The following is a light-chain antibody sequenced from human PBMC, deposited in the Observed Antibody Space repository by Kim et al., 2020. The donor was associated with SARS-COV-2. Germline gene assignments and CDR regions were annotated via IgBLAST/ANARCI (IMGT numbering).Light chain of an antibody. CDR3: QAWDSSTVV. CDR2: QDS. Sequence: VTPGQTASITCCGDKLGDKYACWYQQKRGQSPVLVIYQDSKRPSRIPERFSGSNSGNTATLTISGTQAMDEADYYCQAWDSSTVVFGGGTQLTVL. J-gene: IGLJ2*01. V-gene: IGLV3-1*01. CDR1: KLGDKY.